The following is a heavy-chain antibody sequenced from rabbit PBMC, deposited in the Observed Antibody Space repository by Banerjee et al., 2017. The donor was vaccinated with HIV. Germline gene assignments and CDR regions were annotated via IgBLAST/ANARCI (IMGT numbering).Heavy chain of an antibody. Sequence: QEQLVESGGGLVQPGGSLKLSCKASGFDFSSYGVNWVRQAPGKGLEWIGYIDPVFGITYYANWVNGRFTMSRTSSTTVTLQMTSLTAADTATYFCARDLVAVIGWNFNLWGQGTLVTVS. V-gene: IGHV1S39*01. D-gene: IGHD5-1*01. CDR3: ARDLVAVIGWNFNL. CDR2: IDPVFGIT. CDR1: GFDFSSYG. J-gene: IGHJ4*01.